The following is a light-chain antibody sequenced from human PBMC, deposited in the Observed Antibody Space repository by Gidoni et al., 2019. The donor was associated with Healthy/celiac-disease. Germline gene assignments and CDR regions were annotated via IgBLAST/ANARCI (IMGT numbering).Light chain of an antibody. CDR2: GAS. V-gene: IGKV3-20*01. Sequence: DIVLTQSPGTLSLSPGERATLSCRASQSVSSSYLAWYQQKPGQAPRLLIYGASSRATGNPDRFSGSGSGTDFTLTISRREPEDFAVYYCQQYGSSPTFSQGTRLEIK. J-gene: IGKJ5*01. CDR3: QQYGSSPT. CDR1: QSVSSSY.